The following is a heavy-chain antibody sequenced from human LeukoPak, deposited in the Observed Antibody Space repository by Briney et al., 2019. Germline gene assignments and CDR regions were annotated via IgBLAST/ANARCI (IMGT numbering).Heavy chain of an antibody. CDR2: ISSSGSTI. D-gene: IGHD1-14*01. J-gene: IGHJ6*02. CDR1: GFTFSSYE. Sequence: GGSLRLSCAASGFTFSSYEMNWVRQAPGKGLEWVSYISSSGSTIYYADSVKGRFTVSSDNAKNSLYLQMNSLRAENTAVYYCAKTHKSPEPPHYHYYYGMDVWGQGTTVTGPS. V-gene: IGHV3-48*03. CDR3: AKTHKSPEPPHYHYYYGMDV.